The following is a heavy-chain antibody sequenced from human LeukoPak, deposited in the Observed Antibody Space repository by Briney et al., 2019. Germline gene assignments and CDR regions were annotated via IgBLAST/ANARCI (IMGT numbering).Heavy chain of an antibody. CDR3: ARDLVGATALGAFDI. CDR1: GFTFSSYS. CDR2: IDTSASYV. Sequence: GGSLRLSCAASGFTFSSYSMNWVRQAPGKGLEWVSFIDTSASYVYYGDSVKGRFAISRDNAKNSLYLQMNSLRAEDTAVYYCARDLVGATALGAFDIWGQGTMVTVSS. V-gene: IGHV3-21*06. D-gene: IGHD1-26*01. J-gene: IGHJ3*02.